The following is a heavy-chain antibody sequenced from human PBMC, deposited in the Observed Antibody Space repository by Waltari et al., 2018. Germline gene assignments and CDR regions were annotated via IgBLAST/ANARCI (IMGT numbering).Heavy chain of an antibody. V-gene: IGHV3-30*02. D-gene: IGHD2-15*01. CDR3: AKGIVADYWYFDL. CDR2: KRYEGTNK. J-gene: IGHJ2*01. CDR1: GFIFSSYG. Sequence: VQLVESGGGVVQPGGSLRLSWAASGFIFSSYGMPWVRQAAGKGLEWVEFKRYEGTNKYSADNGKGRITIARDNSKNTLYLQMNSLRAEDTAVYYCAKGIVADYWYFDLWGRGTLVTVSS.